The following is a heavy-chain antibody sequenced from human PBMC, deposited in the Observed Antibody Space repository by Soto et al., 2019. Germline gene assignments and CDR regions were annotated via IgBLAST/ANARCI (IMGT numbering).Heavy chain of an antibody. CDR2: IIDSGAST. V-gene: IGHV3-23*01. CDR3: ARLGPYASGTYSFRYNWFGP. Sequence: GGSLRLSCAASGFTFSSCAMGWVRQAPGKGLEWVSDIIDSGASTYYADSVKGRFTISRDNSKSTLYLQMNSLRAEDTAVYYCARLGPYASGTYSFRYNWFGPWGQGTLVTVS. CDR1: GFTFSSCA. D-gene: IGHD3-10*01. J-gene: IGHJ5*02.